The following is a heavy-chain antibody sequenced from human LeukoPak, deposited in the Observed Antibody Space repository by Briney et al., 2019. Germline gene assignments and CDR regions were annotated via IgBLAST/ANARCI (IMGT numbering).Heavy chain of an antibody. Sequence: GGSLRLSCAASGFTFSSHGMSWVRQTPGKGLEWVSSISTSGDGTVYADSLKGRVTISRDNSKNTLYLQMNSLRAEDTAVYSCAKNLLGSGAYSWYFDLWGRGPLVTVSS. CDR1: GFTFSSHG. CDR3: AKNLLGSGAYSWYFDL. J-gene: IGHJ2*01. CDR2: ISTSGDGT. V-gene: IGHV3-23*01. D-gene: IGHD1-26*01.